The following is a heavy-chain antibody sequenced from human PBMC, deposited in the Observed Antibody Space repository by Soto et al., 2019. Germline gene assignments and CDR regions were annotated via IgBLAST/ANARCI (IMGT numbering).Heavy chain of an antibody. J-gene: IGHJ6*02. D-gene: IGHD3-10*01. V-gene: IGHV4-59*08. Sequence: QVQLQESGPGLVKPSETLSLSCTVSGVSISSYYWSWIRQPPGKGMEWIGYVHHSWGSTYNPSLQSRVAISLETSKSQFSLKLTSVTATDTVVDYCARKGFGAIHGLVDVWGQGTTVTVSS. CDR2: VHHSWGS. CDR1: GVSISSYY. CDR3: ARKGFGAIHGLVDV.